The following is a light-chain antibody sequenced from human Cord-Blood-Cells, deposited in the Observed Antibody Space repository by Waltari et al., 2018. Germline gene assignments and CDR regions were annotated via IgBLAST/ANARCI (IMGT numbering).Light chain of an antibody. CDR2: EVS. J-gene: IGLJ1*01. CDR3: SSYTSSSTYV. Sequence: QSALTQPASVSGSPGQSITISCTRTSSDFGGYNYVSWYQQHPGKAPKLMIYEVSNRPSGVSNRFSGSKSGNTASLTISGLQAEDEADYYCSSYTSSSTYVFGTGTKVTVL. V-gene: IGLV2-14*01. CDR1: SSDFGGYNY.